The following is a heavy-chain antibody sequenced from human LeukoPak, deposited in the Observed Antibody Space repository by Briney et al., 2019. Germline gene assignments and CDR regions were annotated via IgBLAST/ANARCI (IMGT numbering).Heavy chain of an antibody. CDR2: INPSGGST. Sequence: GASVKVSCKASGYTFTSYYMQWGRQAPGQGLVWMGIINPSGGSTSYAQKFQGRLTMTRDMSTSTVYMALSSLSSEDTPVYYRARVGGQRDLDYGGQGTLDTVSS. CDR1: GYTFTSYY. J-gene: IGHJ4*02. CDR3: ARVGGQRDLDY. D-gene: IGHD3-16*01. V-gene: IGHV1-46*01.